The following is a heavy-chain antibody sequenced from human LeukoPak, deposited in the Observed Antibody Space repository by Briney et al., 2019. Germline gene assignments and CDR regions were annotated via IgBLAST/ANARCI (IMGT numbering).Heavy chain of an antibody. CDR3: ATQRGSYRWGTDFDY. V-gene: IGHV1-2*02. Sequence: ASVKVSCKASGYTFTGYYMHWVRQAPGQGLVWMGWINPNSGGTNYAQKFQGRVTMTRDTSISTAYMELSRLRSDDTAVYYCATQRGSYRWGTDFDYWGQGTLVTVSS. D-gene: IGHD3-16*01. J-gene: IGHJ4*02. CDR2: INPNSGGT. CDR1: GYTFTGYY.